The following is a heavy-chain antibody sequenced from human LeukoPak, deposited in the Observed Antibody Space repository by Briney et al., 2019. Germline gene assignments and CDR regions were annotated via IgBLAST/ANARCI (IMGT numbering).Heavy chain of an antibody. V-gene: IGHV3-48*01. Sequence: GGSLRLSCAASGFTFSSYSMNWVRQAPGKGLEWVSYISSSSSTIYYADSVKGRFTISRDKSKNTLYLQMNSLRAEDTAVYYCATYGSSGYFDYWGQGTLVTVSS. CDR2: ISSSSSTI. CDR3: ATYGSSGYFDY. D-gene: IGHD3-22*01. CDR1: GFTFSSYS. J-gene: IGHJ4*02.